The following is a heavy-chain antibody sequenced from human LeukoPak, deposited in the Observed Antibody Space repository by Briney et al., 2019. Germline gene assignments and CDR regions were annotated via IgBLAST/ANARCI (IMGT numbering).Heavy chain of an antibody. CDR2: INPNSGGT. J-gene: IGHJ2*01. CDR1: GYTFTGYY. Sequence: ASVKVSCKASGYTFTGYYMHWVRQAPGQGLEWMGWINPNSGGTDYAQKLQGRVTMTRDTSISTAYMELSRLRSDDTAVYYCARQIAVAGWYFDLWGRGTLATVSS. CDR3: ARQIAVAGWYFDL. V-gene: IGHV1-2*02. D-gene: IGHD6-19*01.